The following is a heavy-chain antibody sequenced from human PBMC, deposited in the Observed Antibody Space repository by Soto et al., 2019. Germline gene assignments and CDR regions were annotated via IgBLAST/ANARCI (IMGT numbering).Heavy chain of an antibody. Sequence: QVQLVQSGAEVRYPGSSVKISCRASGSTFISYTVTWVRQAPGQGLEWIGRIIPVLTVTDCARTFKGRVASTADTSAHTASMERTGLTSEVTAIYYCARRRYCGPHCYKKFYYGMDVWGQGTTVTVSS. D-gene: IGHD2-21*01. J-gene: IGHJ6*02. CDR2: IIPVLTVT. V-gene: IGHV1-69*02. CDR1: GSTFISYT. CDR3: ARRRYCGPHCYKKFYYGMDV.